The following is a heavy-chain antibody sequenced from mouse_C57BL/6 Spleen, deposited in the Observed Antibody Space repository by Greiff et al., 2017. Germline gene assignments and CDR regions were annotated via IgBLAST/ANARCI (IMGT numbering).Heavy chain of an antibody. CDR1: GYTFTSYW. J-gene: IGHJ2*01. V-gene: IGHV1-52*01. D-gene: IGHD1-1*01. CDR3: ARNQGTTVVAYYFDY. Sequence: QVKLQQPGAELVRPGSSVKLSCKASGYTFTSYWMHWVKQRPIQGLEWIGNIDPSDSETHYNQKFKDKATLTVDKSSSTAYMQLSSLTSEDSAVSYYARNQGTTVVAYYFDYWGQGTTLTVSS. CDR2: IDPSDSET.